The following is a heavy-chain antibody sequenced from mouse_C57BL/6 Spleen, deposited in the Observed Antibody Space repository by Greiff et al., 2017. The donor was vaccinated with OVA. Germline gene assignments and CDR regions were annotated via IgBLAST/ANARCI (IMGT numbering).Heavy chain of an antibody. J-gene: IGHJ2*01. V-gene: IGHV1-61*01. D-gene: IGHD2-5*01. Sequence: VQLQQPGAELVRPGSSVKLSCKASGYTFTSYWMDWVKQRPGQGLEWIGNIYPSDSETHYNQKFKDKATLTVDKSSSTAYMQLSSLTSEDSAVYYCATLYSNYDYWGQGTTLTVSS. CDR1: GYTFTSYW. CDR2: IYPSDSET. CDR3: ATLYSNYDY.